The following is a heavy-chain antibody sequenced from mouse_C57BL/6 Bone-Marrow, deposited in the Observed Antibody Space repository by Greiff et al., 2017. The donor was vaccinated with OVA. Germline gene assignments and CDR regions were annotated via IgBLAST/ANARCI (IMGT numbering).Heavy chain of an antibody. D-gene: IGHD2-1*01. J-gene: IGHJ4*01. Sequence: QVQLQQPGAELVKPGASVKLSCKASGYTFTSYWMQWVKQRPGQGLEWIGEIDPSDSYTNYTQKFKGKAPLTVDTSSSTAYMQLSSLTSEDSAVYYCARVPYGNSYYAMDYWGQGTSVTVSS. CDR2: IDPSDSYT. CDR1: GYTFTSYW. V-gene: IGHV1-50*01. CDR3: ARVPYGNSYYAMDY.